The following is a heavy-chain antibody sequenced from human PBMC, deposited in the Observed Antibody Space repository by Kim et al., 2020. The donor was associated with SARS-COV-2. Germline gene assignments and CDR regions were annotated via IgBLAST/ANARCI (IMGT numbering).Heavy chain of an antibody. D-gene: IGHD3-22*01. CDR2: IYSGGST. CDR3: ARTDYDGSGYYSDY. Sequence: GGSLRLSCAASGFTVRSNYMSWVRQAPGKGLEWVSVIYSGGSTYYADSAKGRFTISRDNSKNTLYLQMNSLRAEDTAVYYCARTDYDGSGYYSDYWGQGT. V-gene: IGHV3-53*01. CDR1: GFTVRSNY. J-gene: IGHJ4*02.